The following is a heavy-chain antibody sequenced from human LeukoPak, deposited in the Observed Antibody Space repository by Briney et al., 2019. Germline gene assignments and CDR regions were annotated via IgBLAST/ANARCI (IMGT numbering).Heavy chain of an antibody. CDR2: ISGSGGST. D-gene: IGHD3-22*01. V-gene: IGHV3-23*01. J-gene: IGHJ4*02. Sequence: PGGSLRLSCAASGFTFSSYAMSWVRQAPGKGLEWVSAISGSGGSTYYADSVKGRFTISRDNSKNTLYLQMNSLRAEDTAVYYCARAHYDSSGYYLNSFDYWGQGTLVTVSS. CDR3: ARAHYDSSGYYLNSFDY. CDR1: GFTFSSYA.